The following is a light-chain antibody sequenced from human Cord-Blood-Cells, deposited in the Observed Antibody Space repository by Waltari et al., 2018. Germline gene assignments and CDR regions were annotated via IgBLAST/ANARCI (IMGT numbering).Light chain of an antibody. J-gene: IGKJ1*01. Sequence: EIVLTQSPGTLSLSPGERATLSCRASQSVSSSYLAGYQQKPGQAPRLLIYGASSRATGIPDRFGGSGSGTDFTLTISRLEPEDFAVYYCQQYGSSPKTFGQGTTVEIK. V-gene: IGKV3-20*01. CDR3: QQYGSSPKT. CDR2: GAS. CDR1: QSVSSSY.